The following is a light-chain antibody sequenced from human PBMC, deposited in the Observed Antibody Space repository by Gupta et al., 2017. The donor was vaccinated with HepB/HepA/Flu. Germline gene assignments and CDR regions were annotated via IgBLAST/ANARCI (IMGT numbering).Light chain of an antibody. CDR3: NSYTTRSTRV. J-gene: IGLJ1*01. V-gene: IGLV2-14*01. Sequence: QSALTQPASVSGSPGQSITISCTGTSSDIGAYNYVSWYHQHPGEAHRVIISDVTNRPAGLASRFSASKSGNTASLTISGLQAEDAAEYYCNSYTTRSTRVFGAGTTVTVL. CDR2: DVT. CDR1: SSDIGAYNY.